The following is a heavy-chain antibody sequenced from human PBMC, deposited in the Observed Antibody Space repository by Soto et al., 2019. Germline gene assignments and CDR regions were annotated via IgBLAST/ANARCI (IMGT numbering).Heavy chain of an antibody. CDR2: IIPILGIA. CDR3: ASDLHITMVRGVNYYGMDV. Sequence: ASVKVSCKSSGGTFSSYTICWVRQAPGQGLEWMGRIIPILGIANYAQKFQGRVTITADKSTSTAYMELSSLRSEDTAVYYCASDLHITMVRGVNYYGMDVWGQGTTVTVSS. CDR1: GGTFSSYT. D-gene: IGHD3-10*01. V-gene: IGHV1-69*02. J-gene: IGHJ6*02.